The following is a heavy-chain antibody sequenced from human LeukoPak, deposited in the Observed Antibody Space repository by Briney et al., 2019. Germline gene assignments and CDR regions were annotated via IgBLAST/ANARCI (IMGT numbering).Heavy chain of an antibody. J-gene: IGHJ4*02. CDR2: INHSGST. CDR1: GGSFSGYY. D-gene: IGHD3-10*01. V-gene: IGHV4-34*01. Sequence: SETLSLTCAVYGGSFSGYYWNWIRQPPGKGLEWIGEINHSGSTNYNPSLKSRVTISVDTSKNQFSLKLSSVTAADTAVYYCAVGELLRPVDYWGQGTLVTVSS. CDR3: AVGELLRPVDY.